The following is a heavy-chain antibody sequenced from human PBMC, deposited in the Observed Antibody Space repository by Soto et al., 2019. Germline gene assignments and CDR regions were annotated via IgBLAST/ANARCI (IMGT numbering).Heavy chain of an antibody. CDR1: GFAFSSYG. D-gene: IGHD6-19*01. Sequence: QVKLVDSGGGVVQPGRSLRLSCVTSGFAFSSYGMHWVRQRPGKGPEWVAFISSDGSKTDYADSVKGRFTISRDNRRNQLLLHMGSLRSEDSATYYCTKPRSSLQWPPFDPWGQGTRVTVSS. V-gene: IGHV3-30*18. J-gene: IGHJ5*02. CDR2: ISSDGSKT. CDR3: TKPRSSLQWPPFDP.